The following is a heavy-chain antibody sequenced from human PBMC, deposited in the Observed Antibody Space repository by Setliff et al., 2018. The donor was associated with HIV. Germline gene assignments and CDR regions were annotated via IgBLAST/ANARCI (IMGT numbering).Heavy chain of an antibody. V-gene: IGHV3-7*02. CDR1: GFTFTSYW. CDR3: AKLQGDYYYMDV. CDR2: IQQHGSEI. Sequence: GSLRLSCAASGFTFTSYWMIWVRQCPGKGLEWVANIQQHGSEIHSVASVEGRFTISRDNSKNTLYLQMNSLRAEDTAVYYCAKLQGDYYYMDVWGKGTTVTVSS. J-gene: IGHJ6*03. D-gene: IGHD3-10*01.